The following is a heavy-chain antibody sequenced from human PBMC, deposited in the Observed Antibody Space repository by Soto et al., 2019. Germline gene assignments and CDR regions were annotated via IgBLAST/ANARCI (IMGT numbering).Heavy chain of an antibody. CDR2: ISWDGGST. CDR3: AKDIGGRDGYNPGGFDY. Sequence: PGGSLRLSCAASGFTFDDYTMHWVRQAPGKGLEWVSLISWDGGSTYYADSVKGRFTISRDNSKNSLYLQMNSLRTEDTALYYCAKDIGGRDGYNPGGFDYWGQGTLGTAPQ. J-gene: IGHJ4*02. V-gene: IGHV3-43*01. D-gene: IGHD2-15*01. CDR1: GFTFDDYT.